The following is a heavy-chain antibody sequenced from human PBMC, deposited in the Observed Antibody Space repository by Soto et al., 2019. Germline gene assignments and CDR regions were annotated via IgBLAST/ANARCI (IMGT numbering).Heavy chain of an antibody. J-gene: IGHJ6*02. CDR2: IYYSGST. CDR1: GGSISSSSYY. CDR3: ETPAQKPYYYYGMDV. Sequence: SETLSLTCTVSGGSISSSSYYWGWIRQPPGKGLEWIGSIYYSGSTYYNPSLKSRVTISADTSKNQFSLKLSSVTAADTAVYYCETPAQKPYYYYGMDVWGQGTTVTVYS. V-gene: IGHV4-39*01.